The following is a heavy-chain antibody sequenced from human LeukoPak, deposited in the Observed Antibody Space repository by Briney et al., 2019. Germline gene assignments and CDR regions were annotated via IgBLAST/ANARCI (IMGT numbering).Heavy chain of an antibody. D-gene: IGHD1-14*01. Sequence: GASVKVSCKASGYTFTGYYMHWVRQAPGQGLEWMGWINPNSGGTNYAQKFQGRVTMTRDTSITTAYMEVSSLRSDDTAVYYCARELINFHDHTNTGFFDSWGQGTLVTVSS. CDR3: ARELINFHDHTNTGFFDS. J-gene: IGHJ4*03. CDR2: INPNSGGT. V-gene: IGHV1-2*02. CDR1: GYTFTGYY.